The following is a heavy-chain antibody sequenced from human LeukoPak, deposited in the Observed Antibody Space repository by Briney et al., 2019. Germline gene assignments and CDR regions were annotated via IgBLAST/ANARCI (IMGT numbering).Heavy chain of an antibody. CDR2: ISSNGGGT. Sequence: GSLRLSCSASGFTFSSYAMHWVRQAPGKGLEYVSAISSNGGGTYYADSVKGRFIVSRDNAKNTLYLQMSSLRAEDTAVYYCVKDQEGVYGANSGAFDIWGQGTMVSVSS. V-gene: IGHV3-64D*09. CDR3: VKDQEGVYGANSGAFDI. J-gene: IGHJ3*02. D-gene: IGHD4-23*01. CDR1: GFTFSSYA.